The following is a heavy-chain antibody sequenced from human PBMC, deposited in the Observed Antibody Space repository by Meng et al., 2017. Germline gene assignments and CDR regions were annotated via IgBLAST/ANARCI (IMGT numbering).Heavy chain of an antibody. J-gene: IGHJ4*02. Sequence: GGSLRLSCAASGFTFDDYTMHWVRQAPGKGLEWVSLISWDGGSTYYADSVKGRFTISRDNSKNSLYLQMNRLRTEDTALYYCAKDSVPVAGTLYAPLNYWGQGTLVTVSS. D-gene: IGHD6-19*01. CDR3: AKDSVPVAGTLYAPLNY. CDR2: ISWDGGST. CDR1: GFTFDDYT. V-gene: IGHV3-43*01.